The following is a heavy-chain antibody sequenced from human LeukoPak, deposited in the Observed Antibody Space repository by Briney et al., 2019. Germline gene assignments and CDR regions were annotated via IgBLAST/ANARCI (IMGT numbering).Heavy chain of an antibody. J-gene: IGHJ4*02. D-gene: IGHD3-9*01. Sequence: PSETLSLTWVVSGXSISSGGYSWSWIRQPPGRGLEFIVYTYHSGATYYNPSLKSRVTISVDRPKDQFSLKLTSVTAADTAVYYCARGPNDILTGYYRTFFDYWGQGALVTVSS. CDR1: GXSISSGGYS. CDR2: TYHSGAT. CDR3: ARGPNDILTGYYRTFFDY. V-gene: IGHV4-30-2*01.